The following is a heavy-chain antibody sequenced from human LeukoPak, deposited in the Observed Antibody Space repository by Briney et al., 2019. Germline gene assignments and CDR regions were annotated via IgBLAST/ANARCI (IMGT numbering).Heavy chain of an antibody. J-gene: IGHJ6*02. Sequence: ASVKVSCKASGYTFTGYYMHWVRQAPGQGLEWMGWINPNSGGTNYAQKFQGRVTMTRDTSISTAYMELSRLRFDDTAVYYCARSPEMATIRYYYGMDVWGQGTTVTVSS. D-gene: IGHD5-24*01. V-gene: IGHV1-2*02. CDR2: INPNSGGT. CDR1: GYTFTGYY. CDR3: ARSPEMATIRYYYGMDV.